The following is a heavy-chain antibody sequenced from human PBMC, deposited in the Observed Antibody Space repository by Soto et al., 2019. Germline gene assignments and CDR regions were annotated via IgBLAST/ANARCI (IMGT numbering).Heavy chain of an antibody. Sequence: EVQLVESGGGLIQPGGSLRLSCAVSGLTFTGYSMNWVRQAPGKGLEWVSFINSGSSTIFYADSVKGRFTISRDNAKNSLYLEMNSLRDEDTAVYYCATVGGATMATMYFDPWGQGTLVTVSS. D-gene: IGHD5-12*01. CDR3: ATVGGATMATMYFDP. CDR1: GLTFTGYS. J-gene: IGHJ4*02. V-gene: IGHV3-48*02. CDR2: INSGSSTI.